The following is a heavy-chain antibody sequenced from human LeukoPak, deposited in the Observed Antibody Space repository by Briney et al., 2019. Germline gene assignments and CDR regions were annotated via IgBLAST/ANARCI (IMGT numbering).Heavy chain of an antibody. CDR3: ARHRFASSLDS. Sequence: SETLSLTCTVSGVSGSSSYWSWIRQPPGKGLEWIGYIFYTGDSNHNPSFKSRVSISLDTSKDQISLKLSSVTAADTAVYYCARHRFASSLDSWGQGTLVTVSS. CDR1: GVSGSSSY. D-gene: IGHD2-21*01. J-gene: IGHJ4*02. V-gene: IGHV4-59*08. CDR2: IFYTGDS.